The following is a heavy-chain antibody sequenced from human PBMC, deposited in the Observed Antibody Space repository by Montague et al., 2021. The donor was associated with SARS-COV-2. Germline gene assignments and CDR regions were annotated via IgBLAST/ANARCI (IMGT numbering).Heavy chain of an antibody. CDR2: FSYSDST. V-gene: IGHV4-39*01. Sequence: SETLSLTCSVSGASISTSTDHWAWIRQFPGKGLEWVGSFSYSDSTHYNPSLRSRVTISVDSSKNQFSLKLNSVTAADTAIYYCARQTGHVLVSVTDANWFDPWGQGTLVTVSS. CDR3: ARQTGHVLVSVTDANWFDP. J-gene: IGHJ5*02. CDR1: GASISTSTDH. D-gene: IGHD5/OR15-5a*01.